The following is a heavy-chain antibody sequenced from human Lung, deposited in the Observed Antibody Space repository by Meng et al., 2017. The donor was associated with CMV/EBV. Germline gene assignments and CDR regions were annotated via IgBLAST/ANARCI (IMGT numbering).Heavy chain of an antibody. D-gene: IGHD3-9*01. CDR3: ARHRYFFDT. J-gene: IGHJ4*02. CDR2: ITTDSRYI. V-gene: IGHV3-21*04. CDR1: GFTFNSYS. Sequence: SCAASGFTFNSYSMNWVRQAPGKGLEWISSITTDSRYIYYAASVKGRFTISRDNTKDSLYLQMDGLGADDTAVYFCARHRYFFDTWGQGKAVTVSS.